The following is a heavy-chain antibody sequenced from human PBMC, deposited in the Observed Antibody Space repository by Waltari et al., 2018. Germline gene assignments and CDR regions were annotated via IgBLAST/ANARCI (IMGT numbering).Heavy chain of an antibody. CDR1: GGSISSYY. V-gene: IGHV4-59*08. J-gene: IGHJ4*02. CDR2: IYYSGST. Sequence: QLQLQESGPGLVKPSETLSLTCTVSGGSISSYYWSWIRQPPGKGLEWIGYIYYSGSTNYNPSLKSRVTISVDTSKNQFSLKLSSVTAADTAVYYCARQGRYYYGSGSYLDYWGQGTLVTVSS. D-gene: IGHD3-10*01. CDR3: ARQGRYYYGSGSYLDY.